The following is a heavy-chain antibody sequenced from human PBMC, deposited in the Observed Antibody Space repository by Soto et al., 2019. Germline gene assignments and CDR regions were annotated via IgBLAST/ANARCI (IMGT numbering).Heavy chain of an antibody. CDR1: GFTFSSYA. D-gene: IGHD2-2*01. Sequence: PGGSLRLSCAASGFTFSSYAMHWVRQAPGKGQEYVSAISSNGGSTYYANSVKGRFTISRDNSKNTLYLQMGSLRAEDMAVYYCARVVVRVAAAIGYYYYYMDVWGKGTTVTVSS. CDR3: ARVVVRVAAAIGYYYYYMDV. J-gene: IGHJ6*03. V-gene: IGHV3-64*01. CDR2: ISSNGGST.